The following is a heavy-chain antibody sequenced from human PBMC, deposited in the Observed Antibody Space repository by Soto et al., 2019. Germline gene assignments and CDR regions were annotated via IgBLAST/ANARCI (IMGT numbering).Heavy chain of an antibody. D-gene: IGHD6-6*01. CDR3: ARGLGGQLASYNYYYGRDV. J-gene: IGHJ6*02. CDR2: ISYHGSNK. Sequence: QEQLVESGGGVVQPGRSLRVSCAASGPTFRNYAIHWVRQAPGQGLEWVAVISYHGSNKYYADSVKGRFSISRDNSKNAMYLQMNSLRDEDTAVYYCARGLGGQLASYNYYYGRDVWGQGTTVTVSS. V-gene: IGHV3-30-3*01. CDR1: GPTFRNYA.